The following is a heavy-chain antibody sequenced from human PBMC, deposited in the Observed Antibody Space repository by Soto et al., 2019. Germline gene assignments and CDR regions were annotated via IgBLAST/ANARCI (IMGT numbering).Heavy chain of an antibody. V-gene: IGHV1-46*03. CDR2: INPSGGST. J-gene: IGHJ3*02. CDR3: ARVKERAQQLFRPDDAFDI. CDR1: GYTFTSYY. D-gene: IGHD6-6*01. Sequence: GASVKVSCKASGYTFTSYYMHWVRQAPGQGLGWMGIINPSGGSTSYAQKFQGRVTMTRDMSTSTVYMELSSLRSEDTAVYYCARVKERAQQLFRPDDAFDIWGQGTMVTVSS.